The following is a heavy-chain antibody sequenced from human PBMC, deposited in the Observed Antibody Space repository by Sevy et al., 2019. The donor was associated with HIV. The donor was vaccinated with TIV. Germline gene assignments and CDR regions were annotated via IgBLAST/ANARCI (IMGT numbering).Heavy chain of an antibody. CDR3: ARFGGSYLFRSSDAFDI. CDR1: GDSVSSNNAA. Sequence: SQTLSLTCAISGDSVSSNNAAWNWIRQSPSRGLEWLGRTYYRSKWYSEYAVSVKSRITINPDTSKNQFSLQLRSVTPDDTALYYCARFGGSYLFRSSDAFDIWGQGTMVTVSS. J-gene: IGHJ3*02. CDR2: TYYRSKWYS. V-gene: IGHV6-1*01. D-gene: IGHD1-26*01.